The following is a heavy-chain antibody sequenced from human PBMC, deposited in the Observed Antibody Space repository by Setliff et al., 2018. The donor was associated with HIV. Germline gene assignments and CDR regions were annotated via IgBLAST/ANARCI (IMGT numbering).Heavy chain of an antibody. J-gene: IGHJ5*01. V-gene: IGHV1-3*01. CDR1: GDTLSIHP. D-gene: IGHD3-10*01. Sequence: GASVKVSCKASGDTLSIHPISWVRQAPGQRLELMAWINAANGHAKYSQKFQGRVTITRDTSATIAYMELSSLTSEDTALYSCARTDYDSGKSVLDSWGQGTLVTVSS. CDR3: ARTDYDSGKSVLDS. CDR2: INAANGHA.